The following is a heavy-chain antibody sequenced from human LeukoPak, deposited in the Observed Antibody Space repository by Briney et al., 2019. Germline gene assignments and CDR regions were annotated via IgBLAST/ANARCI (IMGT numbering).Heavy chain of an antibody. V-gene: IGHV4-30-4*08. Sequence: PSETLSLTCTVSGDSFSSANYYWTWVRQPPGKGLEWIGYVYYDGSTYYHPSLQSRLAISVDTSKNQFSLNLTSVTAADTAVYYCARGTGYYDSSFDYWGQGTLVTVSS. CDR1: GDSFSSANYY. CDR3: ARGTGYYDSSFDY. CDR2: VYYDGST. J-gene: IGHJ4*02. D-gene: IGHD3-3*01.